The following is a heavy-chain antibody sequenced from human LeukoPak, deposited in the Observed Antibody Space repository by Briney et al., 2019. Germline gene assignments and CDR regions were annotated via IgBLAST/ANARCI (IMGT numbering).Heavy chain of an antibody. Sequence: GRSLRLSCAASGFTFDDYAMHWVRQAPGKGLEWVSGISWNSGSIGYADSVKGRFTISRDNAKNSLYLQMNSLRAEDTALYYCAEDITYYYDSSGYYYVPKAFDIWGQGTMVTVSS. CDR3: AEDITYYYDSSGYYYVPKAFDI. CDR1: GFTFDDYA. J-gene: IGHJ3*02. D-gene: IGHD3-22*01. V-gene: IGHV3-9*01. CDR2: ISWNSGSI.